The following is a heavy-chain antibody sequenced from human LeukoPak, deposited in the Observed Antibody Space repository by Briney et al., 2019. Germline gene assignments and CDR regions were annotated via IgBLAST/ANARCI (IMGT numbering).Heavy chain of an antibody. D-gene: IGHD3-3*01. Sequence: SETLSLTCTVSGGSISSYYWSWIRQPPGKGLEWIGYIYYSGSTNYNPSLKSRVTISVDTSKNQFSLKLSSVTAADTAVYYCARAAELRFFDYWGQGTLVTVSS. V-gene: IGHV4-59*12. CDR1: GGSISSYY. J-gene: IGHJ4*02. CDR2: IYYSGST. CDR3: ARAAELRFFDY.